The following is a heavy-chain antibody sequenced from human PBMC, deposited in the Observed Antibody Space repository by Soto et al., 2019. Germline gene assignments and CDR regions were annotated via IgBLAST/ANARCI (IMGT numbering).Heavy chain of an antibody. J-gene: IGHJ6*03. V-gene: IGHV1-69*08. CDR2: IIPILGIA. Sequence: QVQLVQSGAEVKKPGSSVKVSCKASGGTFSSYTISWVRQAPGQGLEWMGRIIPILGIANYAQKFQGRVTITADKSTSTAYMELSSLRSEDTAVYYCARDYSIVAKYFGNYYYMDVWGKGTTVTVSS. CDR3: ARDYSIVAKYFGNYYYMDV. D-gene: IGHD5-12*01. CDR1: GGTFSSYT.